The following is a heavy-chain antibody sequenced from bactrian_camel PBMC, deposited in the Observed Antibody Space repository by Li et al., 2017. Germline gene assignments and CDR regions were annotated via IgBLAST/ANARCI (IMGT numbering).Heavy chain of an antibody. CDR2: IEKYGTT. Sequence: HVQLVESGGGSAQAGGSLRLSCTPSLNRGCMAWFRQAPGKPRVGVAAIEKYGTTKYEDAAKGRFTIFRDDAKNSLYLEMSSLKPEDTAIYYCAADLLYGVGYCSAGHQFFDSWGQGTQVTVS. CDR1: LNRGC. V-gene: IGHV3S57*01. CDR3: AADLLYGVGYCSAGHQFFDS. D-gene: IGHD4*01. J-gene: IGHJ6*01.